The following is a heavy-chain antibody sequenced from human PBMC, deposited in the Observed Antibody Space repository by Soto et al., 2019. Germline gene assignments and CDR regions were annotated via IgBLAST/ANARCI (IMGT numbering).Heavy chain of an antibody. V-gene: IGHV3-30*18. CDR3: AKEGGLSGSYYISSSYYFDY. Sequence: QVQLVESGGGVVQPGRSLRLSCAASGFTFSSYGMHWVRQAPGKGLEWVAIISYDGSNTYYADSVKGRFTISRDNSKNTLYLQMNSLRAEVTSVYYCAKEGGLSGSYYISSSYYFDYWGQGTLVTVSS. CDR1: GFTFSSYG. CDR2: ISYDGSNT. J-gene: IGHJ4*02. D-gene: IGHD1-26*01.